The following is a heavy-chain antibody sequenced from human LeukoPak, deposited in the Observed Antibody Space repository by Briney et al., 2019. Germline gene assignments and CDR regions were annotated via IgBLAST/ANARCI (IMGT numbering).Heavy chain of an antibody. D-gene: IGHD3-3*01. V-gene: IGHV3-21*01. CDR1: GFTFSSYS. CDR3: ARADFWRGQAHMDV. CDR2: ISSSSSYI. Sequence: GGSLRLSCAASGFTFSSYSMNWVRQAPGKGLEWVSSISSSSSYIYYADSVKGRFTISRDNAKNSLYLQMNSLRAEDTAVYYCARADFWRGQAHMDVWGKGTTVTVSS. J-gene: IGHJ6*03.